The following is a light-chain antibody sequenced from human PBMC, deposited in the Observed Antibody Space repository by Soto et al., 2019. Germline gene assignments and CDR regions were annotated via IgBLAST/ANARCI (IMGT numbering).Light chain of an antibody. V-gene: IGKV3-20*01. CDR2: GIS. Sequence: ESVLTQSPGTLSLSPGERATLSCRASQSVSNSYFAWYQQKPGQAPRLLIYGISIRATGIPDRFSGSGSGTDFTLTISRLEPEDFVVYYCQQYSSLPHTFGQGTKLEV. CDR1: QSVSNSY. CDR3: QQYSSLPHT. J-gene: IGKJ2*01.